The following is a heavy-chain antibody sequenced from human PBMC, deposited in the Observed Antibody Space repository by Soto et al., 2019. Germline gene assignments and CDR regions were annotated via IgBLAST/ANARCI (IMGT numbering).Heavy chain of an antibody. CDR3: ARDLSHIVVVPAADTPNWFDP. CDR1: GYTFTSYG. D-gene: IGHD2-2*01. V-gene: IGHV1-18*01. Sequence: ASVKVSCKASGYTFTSYGISWVRQAPGQGLEWMGWISAYNGNTNYAQKLQGRVTMTTDTSTSTAYMELRSLRSDDTAVYYCARDLSHIVVVPAADTPNWFDPWGQGTLVTVSS. J-gene: IGHJ5*02. CDR2: ISAYNGNT.